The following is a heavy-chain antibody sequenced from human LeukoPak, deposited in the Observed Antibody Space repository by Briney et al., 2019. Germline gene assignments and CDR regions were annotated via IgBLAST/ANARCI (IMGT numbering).Heavy chain of an antibody. Sequence: SETLSLTCAVYGGSFSGYYWSWIRQPPGKGLEWIGEINHSGSTNYNPSLKSRVTISVDASKNQFSLKLSSVTAADTAVYYCARARPYGSGSYTPPRRYFDYWGQGILVTVSS. CDR2: INHSGST. CDR1: GGSFSGYY. J-gene: IGHJ4*02. D-gene: IGHD3-10*01. V-gene: IGHV4-34*01. CDR3: ARARPYGSGSYTPPRRYFDY.